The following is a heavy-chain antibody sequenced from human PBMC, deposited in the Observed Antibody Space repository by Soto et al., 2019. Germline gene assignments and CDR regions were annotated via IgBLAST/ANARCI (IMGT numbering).Heavy chain of an antibody. CDR3: AIADYGDPDY. Sequence: QVQLVQSGAEVKKPGASVKVSCKASGSTFPSSTVSWVRQAPGQGLEWMGWINAHNGNTKYAQKFQGRLTMTTDTDTVTGYMELRSLRSDDTAIYFCAIADYGDPDYWGQGTLVTVSS. J-gene: IGHJ4*02. CDR2: INAHNGNT. V-gene: IGHV1-18*01. CDR1: GSTFPSST. D-gene: IGHD4-17*01.